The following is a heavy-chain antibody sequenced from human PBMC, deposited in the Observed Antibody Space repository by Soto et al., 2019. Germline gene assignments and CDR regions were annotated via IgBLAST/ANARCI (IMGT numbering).Heavy chain of an antibody. Sequence: GGSLRLSCAASGFTVSSNYMSWVRQAPGKGLEWVSVIYSGGSTYYADSVKGRFTISRDNSKNTLYLQMNSLRAEDTAVYYCARVRPATDKYFDYWGQGTLVTVSS. D-gene: IGHD2-2*01. CDR1: GFTVSSNY. J-gene: IGHJ4*02. V-gene: IGHV3-66*01. CDR3: ARVRPATDKYFDY. CDR2: IYSGGST.